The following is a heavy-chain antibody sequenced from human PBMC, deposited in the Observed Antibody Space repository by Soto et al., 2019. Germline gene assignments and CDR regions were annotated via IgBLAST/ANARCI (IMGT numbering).Heavy chain of an antibody. CDR3: ARGDQALDY. V-gene: IGHV6-1*01. CDR2: TYYRSKWYN. Sequence: SQTVSLTCARSGDSVSSNSVAWNWSRQSASRCLEWLGRTYYRSKWYNNYAVSVKSRITINPDTSKNQFSLQLNSVTPEDTAVFYRARGDQALDYWGQGTLVTVSS. D-gene: IGHD2-2*01. CDR1: GDSVSSNSVA. J-gene: IGHJ4*02.